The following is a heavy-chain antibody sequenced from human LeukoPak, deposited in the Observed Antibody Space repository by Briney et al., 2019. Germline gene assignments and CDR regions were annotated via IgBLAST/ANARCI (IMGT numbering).Heavy chain of an antibody. D-gene: IGHD6-19*01. CDR1: GFIFSNYA. CDR3: VKGPRPDITVAHTVEN. J-gene: IGHJ4*02. CDR2: ISSRGDST. V-gene: IGHV3-23*01. Sequence: GGSLRHSCAASGFIFSNYAMSWARQVPGGALEWFPTISSRGDSTYVADSVKGRFTISRDNSKNSLYLQMNTVRAEDTAVYYCVKGPRPDITVAHTVENWGQGTLVTVSS.